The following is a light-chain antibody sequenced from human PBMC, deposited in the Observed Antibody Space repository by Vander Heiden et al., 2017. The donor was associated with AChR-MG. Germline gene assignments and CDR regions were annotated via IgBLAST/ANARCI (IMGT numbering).Light chain of an antibody. CDR2: DNT. Sequence: PVLTQPPSLSAPPGPPAPIPCSGRGYTLRTPYVSWYQQPVPGTAPKHLIYDNTHRRSDSPARCSSAKSGTAATLVITGRQTEDEADDYCGTWDNNRRGTYVFGTGTKLTVL. V-gene: IGLV1-51*01. J-gene: IGLJ1*01. CDR3: GTWDNNRRGTYV. CDR1: GYTLRTPY.